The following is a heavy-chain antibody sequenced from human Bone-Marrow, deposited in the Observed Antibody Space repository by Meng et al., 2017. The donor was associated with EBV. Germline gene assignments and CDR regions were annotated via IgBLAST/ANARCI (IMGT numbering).Heavy chain of an antibody. J-gene: IGHJ4*02. CDR2: INENGGIT. CDR1: GFTFSRYW. CDR3: SRDLAGPYDD. V-gene: IGHV3-74*01. Sequence: EVQLAESRGALGRPGGSLRLSCAVSGFTFSRYWMHWVRQAPGKGLVWISRINENGGITTYADSVRGRFTISRDNTKNTLYLQINNVRVEDTAVYFCSRDLAGPYDDWGQGTLVTVSS.